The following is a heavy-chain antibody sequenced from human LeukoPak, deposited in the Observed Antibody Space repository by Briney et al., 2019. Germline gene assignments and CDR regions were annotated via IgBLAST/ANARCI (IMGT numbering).Heavy chain of an antibody. J-gene: IGHJ4*02. CDR3: ARSSAADDLRLDY. V-gene: IGHV1-69*05. CDR2: IIPIFGTA. D-gene: IGHD6-13*01. Sequence: SVKVSCKASGGTFSSYAISWVRQAPGQGLEWMGGIIPIFGTANYAQKFQGRVTITTDESTSTAYMELSSLRSEDTAVYYCARSSAADDLRLDYWAREPWSPSPQ. CDR1: GGTFSSYA.